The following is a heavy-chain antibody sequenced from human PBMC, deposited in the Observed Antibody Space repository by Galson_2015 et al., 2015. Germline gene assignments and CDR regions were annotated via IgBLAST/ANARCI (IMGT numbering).Heavy chain of an antibody. V-gene: IGHV3-21*01. CDR1: GFTFSSYS. J-gene: IGHJ4*02. D-gene: IGHD5-12*01. CDR2: ISSSSSYI. Sequence: SLRLPCAASGFTFSSYSMNWVRQAPGKGLEWVSSISSSSSYIYYADSVKGRFTISRDNAKNSLYLQMNSLRAEDTAVYYCAREDIVATYFDYWGQGTLVTVSS. CDR3: AREDIVATYFDY.